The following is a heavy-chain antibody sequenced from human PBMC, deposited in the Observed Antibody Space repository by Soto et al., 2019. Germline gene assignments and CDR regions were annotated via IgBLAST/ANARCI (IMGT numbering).Heavy chain of an antibody. J-gene: IGHJ3*02. D-gene: IGHD5-18*01. CDR2: ISGSGGST. CDR3: AKSRVDTAMVAAFDI. Sequence: GGSLRLSCAASGFTFDDYTMHWVRQAPGKGLEWVSAISGSGGSTYYADSVKGRFTISRDNSKNTLYLQMNSLRAEDTAVYYCAKSRVDTAMVAAFDIWGQGTMVTVSS. CDR1: GFTFDDYT. V-gene: IGHV3-23*01.